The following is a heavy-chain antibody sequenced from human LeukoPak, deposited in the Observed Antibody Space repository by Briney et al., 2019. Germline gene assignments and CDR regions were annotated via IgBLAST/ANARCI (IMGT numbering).Heavy chain of an antibody. Sequence: SETLSLTCAVYGGSFSGYYWSWIRQPPGKGLEWIGEINHSGSTNYNPSLKSRVTISVDTSKNQFSLKLSSVTAADTAVYYCARTAVGKVVRGVFQHWGQGPLVTVSS. V-gene: IGHV4-34*01. CDR1: GGSFSGYY. CDR3: ARTAVGKVVRGVFQH. CDR2: INHSGST. J-gene: IGHJ1*01. D-gene: IGHD3-10*01.